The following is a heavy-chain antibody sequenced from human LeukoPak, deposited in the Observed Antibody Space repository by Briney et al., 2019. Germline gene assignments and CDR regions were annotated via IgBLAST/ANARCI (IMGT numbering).Heavy chain of an antibody. V-gene: IGHV4-4*07. J-gene: IGHJ5*02. Sequence: SETLSLTCTVSGGSMSSYYWSWIRQPAGKGLEWIGRIYSSGSTNYNPSLKSRVTMSVDTSKNQFSLKLSSVTAADTAVYYCARGTYYYDNSGPNWFDPWGQGTLVTVSS. CDR2: IYSSGST. CDR3: ARGTYYYDNSGPNWFDP. CDR1: GGSMSSYY. D-gene: IGHD3-22*01.